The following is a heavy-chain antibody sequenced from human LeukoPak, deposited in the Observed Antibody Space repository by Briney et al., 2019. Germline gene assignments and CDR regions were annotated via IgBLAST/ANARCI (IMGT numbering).Heavy chain of an antibody. CDR2: ISSSGSTI. J-gene: IGHJ4*02. D-gene: IGHD2/OR15-2a*01. V-gene: IGHV3-48*03. Sequence: GGSLRLSCVASGFTLSSYGMNWVRQAPGKGLEWVSCISSSGSTIYYADSVKGRFTISRDNAKNSLYLQMNSLRAEDTAVYYCARVYYLYGSWYYFDYWGQGTLVTVSS. CDR3: ARVYYLYGSWYYFDY. CDR1: GFTLSSYG.